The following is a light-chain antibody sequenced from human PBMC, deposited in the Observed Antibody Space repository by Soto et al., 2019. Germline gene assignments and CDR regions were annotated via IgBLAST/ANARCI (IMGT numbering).Light chain of an antibody. Sequence: QSVLTQPPSVSAAPGQKVTISCSGSSSNIGNNYVSWYQQFPGTAPKLLIYEDNKRPSGIPDRFSGSKSDTSATLAITGLQTGDEADYYCGTWHSSLSAEGVFGGGTQLTVL. CDR1: SSNIGNNY. J-gene: IGLJ3*02. V-gene: IGLV1-51*02. CDR3: GTWHSSLSAEGV. CDR2: EDN.